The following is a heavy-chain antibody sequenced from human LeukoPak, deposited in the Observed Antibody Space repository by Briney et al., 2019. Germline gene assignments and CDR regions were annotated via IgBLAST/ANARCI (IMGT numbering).Heavy chain of an antibody. D-gene: IGHD2-2*01. CDR1: GFTFSSYS. V-gene: IGHV3-21*01. Sequence: PGGSLRLSCAASGFTFSSYSMNWVRQAPGKGLEWVSSISSSSSYIYYADSVKGRFTISRDNAKNSLYLQMNSLRAEDTAVYYCARDLRCSSTSCYFAFDIWGQGTMVTVSS. J-gene: IGHJ3*02. CDR2: ISSSSSYI. CDR3: ARDLRCSSTSCYFAFDI.